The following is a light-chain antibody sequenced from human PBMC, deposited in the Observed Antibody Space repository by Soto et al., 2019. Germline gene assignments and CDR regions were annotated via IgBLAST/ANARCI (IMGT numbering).Light chain of an antibody. V-gene: IGKV3D-20*02. Sequence: TVLSQSPGTVSLSTGERATLSCRASQSVSSSYLAWYQQKPGQAPRLLIYGASSRATGIPDRFSGSGSGTDFTLTISRLEPEDFAVYYCQQRINWIPLAQVTRPAIK. CDR1: QSVSSSY. CDR3: QQRINWIP. CDR2: GAS. J-gene: IGKJ5*01.